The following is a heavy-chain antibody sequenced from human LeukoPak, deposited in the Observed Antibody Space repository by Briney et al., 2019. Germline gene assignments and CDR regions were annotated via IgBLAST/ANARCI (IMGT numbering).Heavy chain of an antibody. CDR2: IYTSGST. Sequence: PSETLSLTCTVSAGSISSYYWSWIRQPAGKGLEWIGRIYTSGSTNYNPSLKSRVTMSVDTSKNQFSLKLSSVTAADTAVYYCAREYYDSSGSRAFDIWGQGTMVTVSS. CDR3: AREYYDSSGSRAFDI. J-gene: IGHJ3*02. CDR1: AGSISSYY. V-gene: IGHV4-4*07. D-gene: IGHD3-22*01.